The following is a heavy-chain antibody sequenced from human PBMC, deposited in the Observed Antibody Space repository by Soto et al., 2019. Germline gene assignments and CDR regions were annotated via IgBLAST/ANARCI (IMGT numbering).Heavy chain of an antibody. Sequence: QVQLVQSGAEVKKPGASVKVSCKASGYTFSGYYMHWVRQAPGQGLEWMGWINPNSGGTNYAQNFQGRVTMTRDTSITTAYMELGRLRSDDTAVYYCARVDVGATGGADAFDIWGQGTMVTVSS. CDR2: INPNSGGT. V-gene: IGHV1-2*02. D-gene: IGHD1-26*01. CDR3: ARVDVGATGGADAFDI. J-gene: IGHJ3*02. CDR1: GYTFSGYY.